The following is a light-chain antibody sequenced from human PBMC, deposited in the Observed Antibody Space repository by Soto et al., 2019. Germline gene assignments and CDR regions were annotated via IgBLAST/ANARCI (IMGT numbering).Light chain of an antibody. V-gene: IGKV3-20*01. CDR1: QSVSSY. CDR2: GAS. CDR3: QQDGSSPKT. J-gene: IGKJ1*01. Sequence: EIVLTQSPATLSLSPGERATLSCRASQSVSSYLAWYQQKPGQAPRRLIYGASDRATGIPDRFTGSGSGTDFTLTINRLEPEDSAVYFCQQDGSSPKTFGQGTKV.